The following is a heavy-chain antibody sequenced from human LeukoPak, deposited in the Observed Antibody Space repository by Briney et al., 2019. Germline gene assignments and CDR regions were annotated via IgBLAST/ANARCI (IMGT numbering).Heavy chain of an antibody. Sequence: ASLKVSCKASGYTFTDYYIHWVRQAPGQGLEWMGWINPNSGGTNYAQKFYVRVTMTRDTSISTAYMDMSSLRSDDTAVYYCARNLWFGESSDAFDMWGQGTMVTVSS. CDR1: GYTFTDYY. CDR2: INPNSGGT. J-gene: IGHJ3*02. D-gene: IGHD3-10*01. CDR3: ARNLWFGESSDAFDM. V-gene: IGHV1-2*02.